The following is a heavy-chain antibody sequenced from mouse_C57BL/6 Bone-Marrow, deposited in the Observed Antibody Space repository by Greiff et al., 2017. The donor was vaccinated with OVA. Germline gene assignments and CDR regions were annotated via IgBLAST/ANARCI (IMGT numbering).Heavy chain of an antibody. CDR3: GRAYYSNYWYFDV. V-gene: IGHV1-9*01. Sequence: QVQLQQSGAELMKPGASVKLSCKATGYTFTGYWIEWVKQRPGHGLEWIGEILPGSGSTNYTEKFKGKATFTADTSSNTAYMQLSSLTTEDSAIYYGGRAYYSNYWYFDVWGTGTTVTVSA. D-gene: IGHD2-5*01. CDR1: GYTFTGYW. J-gene: IGHJ1*03. CDR2: ILPGSGST.